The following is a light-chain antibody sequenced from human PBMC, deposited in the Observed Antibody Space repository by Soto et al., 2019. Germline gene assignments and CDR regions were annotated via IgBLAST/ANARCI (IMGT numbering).Light chain of an antibody. V-gene: IGKV3-11*01. CDR2: DAS. CDR3: QQRSDWPST. Sequence: EIVLTQSPATLSLSPGERATLSCRASQSVSSYLAWYQQKPGQAPRLLIYDASNRATGIPARFSGSGSGTDFPLTISSLEPDDFAVYYCQQRSDWPSTFGGVTKVQIK. J-gene: IGKJ4*01. CDR1: QSVSSY.